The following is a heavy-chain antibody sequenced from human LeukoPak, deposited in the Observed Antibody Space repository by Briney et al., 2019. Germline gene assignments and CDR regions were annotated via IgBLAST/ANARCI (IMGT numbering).Heavy chain of an antibody. CDR1: GFTFSTSG. D-gene: IGHD5-18*01. J-gene: IGHJ4*02. CDR3: VKVDT. V-gene: IGHV3-30*02. CDR2: IRNDGNKY. Sequence: PGGSLRLSCVASGFTFSTSGMHWARQSPGKGLDWVAFIRNDGNKYNHAESVKGRFTISRDNSKNTLYLQMDSLRAEDTAVYYCVKVDTWGQGTLVTVSS.